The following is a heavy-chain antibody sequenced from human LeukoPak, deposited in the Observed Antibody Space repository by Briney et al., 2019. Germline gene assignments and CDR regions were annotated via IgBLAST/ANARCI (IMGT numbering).Heavy chain of an antibody. Sequence: ASVKVSCKASGYTFTSYAMNWVRQAPGQGLEWMGWINTNTGNPTYAQGFTGRFVFSLDTSVSTAYLQISSLKAEDTAVYYCARDGLAAVLLWFGELGSGSNDAFDIWGQGTMVTVSS. CDR2: INTNTGNP. J-gene: IGHJ3*02. V-gene: IGHV7-4-1*02. CDR1: GYTFTSYA. CDR3: ARDGLAAVLLWFGELGSGSNDAFDI. D-gene: IGHD3-10*01.